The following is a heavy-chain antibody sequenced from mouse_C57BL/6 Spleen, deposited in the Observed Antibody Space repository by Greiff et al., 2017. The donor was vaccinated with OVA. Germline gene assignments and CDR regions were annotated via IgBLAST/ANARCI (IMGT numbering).Heavy chain of an antibody. V-gene: IGHV1-76*01. Sequence: QVQLKESGAELVRPGASVKLSCKASGYTFTDYYINWVKQRPGQGLEWIARIYPGSGNTYYNEKFKGKATLTAEKSSSTAYMQLSSLTSEDSAVYFCARLDPYGNYRYFDVWGTGTTVTVSS. J-gene: IGHJ1*03. CDR2: IYPGSGNT. CDR3: ARLDPYGNYRYFDV. CDR1: GYTFTDYY. D-gene: IGHD2-1*01.